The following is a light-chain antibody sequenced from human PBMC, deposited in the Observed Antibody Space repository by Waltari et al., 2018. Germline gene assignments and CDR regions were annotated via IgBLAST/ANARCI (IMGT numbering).Light chain of an antibody. CDR2: GHT. CDR1: DSNIGAHYD. Sequence: QSVVTQPPSVSGAPGQRVTISCTGTDSNIGAHYDVQWYQQLPGAAPKVFIFGHTNGPSGVSGRFSGSKSGASASLTISGLQAEDEAEYYCQSYDRCLSGFVFGPGTRVTVL. J-gene: IGLJ1*01. CDR3: QSYDRCLSGFV. V-gene: IGLV1-40*03.